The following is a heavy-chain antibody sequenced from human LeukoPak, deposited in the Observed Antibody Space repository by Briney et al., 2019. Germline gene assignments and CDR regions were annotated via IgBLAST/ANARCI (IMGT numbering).Heavy chain of an antibody. CDR3: ARGSAQYYYGSGSIVGGFDP. V-gene: IGHV4-4*07. Sequence: PETLSLTCTVSGGSISSYYWSWVRQPAGKGLEWIGRIYTSGSTNYNPSLKSRVTMSVDTSKNQFSLKLSSVTAADTAVYYCARGSAQYYYGSGSIVGGFDPWGQGTLVTVSS. J-gene: IGHJ5*02. CDR2: IYTSGST. D-gene: IGHD3-10*01. CDR1: GGSISSYY.